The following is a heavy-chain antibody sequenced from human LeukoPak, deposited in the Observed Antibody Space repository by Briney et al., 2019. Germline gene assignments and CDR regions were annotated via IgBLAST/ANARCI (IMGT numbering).Heavy chain of an antibody. J-gene: IGHJ4*02. V-gene: IGHV3-74*01. Sequence: PGGSLRLSCADSGFTFSTYWMHWVRQAPGKGLVWVSRITPDGRSTNYADSVKGRFTISRDNAKNTLYLQMNSLRAEDTAVYYCAKEILSGSYCFDYWGQGTLVTVSS. CDR2: ITPDGRST. D-gene: IGHD1-26*01. CDR1: GFTFSTYW. CDR3: AKEILSGSYCFDY.